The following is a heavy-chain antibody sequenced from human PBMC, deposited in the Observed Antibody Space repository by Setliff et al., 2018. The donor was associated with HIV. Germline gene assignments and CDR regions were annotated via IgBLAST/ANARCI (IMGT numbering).Heavy chain of an antibody. CDR2: IRYDGSNK. D-gene: IGHD3-22*01. J-gene: IGHJ4*02. V-gene: IGHV3-30*02. CDR1: GFTFSSYG. Sequence: GESLKISCAASGFTFSSYGMHWVRQAPGKGLEWVAFIRYDGSNKYYADSVKGRFTISRDNSKNTLYLQMNSLRAEDTAVYYCAKIQNPQGYYYDSSGYYPHPGSPDYWGQGTLVTVS. CDR3: AKIQNPQGYYYDSSGYYPHPGSPDY.